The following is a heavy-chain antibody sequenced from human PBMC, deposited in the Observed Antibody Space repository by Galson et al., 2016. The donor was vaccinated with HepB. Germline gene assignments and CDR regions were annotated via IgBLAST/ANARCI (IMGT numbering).Heavy chain of an antibody. J-gene: IGHJ4*02. V-gene: IGHV3-66*01. D-gene: IGHD1-1*01. CDR3: ATGEGTAFDF. Sequence: SLRLSCAAGGVTVSSSYMSWVRQAPGKGLEWVSVIYSDHSGASTYYADSVKGRSTISRDNSKNTVYLQMNSLRAEDTAVYYCATGEGTAFDFWGQGTLVSVSS. CDR2: IYSDHSGAST. CDR1: GVTVSSSY.